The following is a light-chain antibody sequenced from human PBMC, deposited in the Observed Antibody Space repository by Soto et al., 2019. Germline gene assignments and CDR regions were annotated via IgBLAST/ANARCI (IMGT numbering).Light chain of an antibody. V-gene: IGKV3-15*01. J-gene: IGKJ5*01. Sequence: EIVMTQSPDTLSVSPGEGATLSCRVSQSIRSNLAWYQQRPGQAPRLLMYGASTRADGIPARFTGSGSGTEFTLTISSLQSEDFAVYYCQQYHKWPITFGQGTRLENK. CDR2: GAS. CDR1: QSIRSN. CDR3: QQYHKWPIT.